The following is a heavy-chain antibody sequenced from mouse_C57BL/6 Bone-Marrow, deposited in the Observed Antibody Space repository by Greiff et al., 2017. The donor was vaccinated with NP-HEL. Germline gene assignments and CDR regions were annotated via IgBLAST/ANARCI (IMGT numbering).Heavy chain of an antibody. V-gene: IGHV14-4*01. D-gene: IGHD4-1*01. CDR3: TTLDWVYAMDY. Sequence: EVQLQQSGAELVRPGASVKLSCTASGFNIKDDYMHWVKQRPEQGLEWIGWIDPENGDTEYASKFQGKATITADTSSNTAYLQLSSLTSEDTAVYYCTTLDWVYAMDYWGQGTSVTVSS. CDR2: IDPENGDT. CDR1: GFNIKDDY. J-gene: IGHJ4*01.